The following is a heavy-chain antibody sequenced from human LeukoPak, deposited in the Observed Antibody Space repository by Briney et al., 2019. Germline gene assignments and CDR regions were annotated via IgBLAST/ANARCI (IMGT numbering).Heavy chain of an antibody. Sequence: GGSLRLSCAASGFTFSSYWMHWVRQAPGKGLVWVSRINSDRSSTSYADSVKGRFTISRDNSKNTLYLQMSSLRAEDTAVYYCVKDAPTHFYGDYVVYWGQGTLVTVSS. J-gene: IGHJ4*02. CDR2: INSDRSST. CDR3: VKDAPTHFYGDYVVY. V-gene: IGHV3-74*01. D-gene: IGHD4-17*01. CDR1: GFTFSSYW.